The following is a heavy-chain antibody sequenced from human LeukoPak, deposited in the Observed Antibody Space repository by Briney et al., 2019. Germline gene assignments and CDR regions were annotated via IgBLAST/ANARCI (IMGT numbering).Heavy chain of an antibody. V-gene: IGHV1-2*02. J-gene: IGHJ4*02. CDR3: ARDRYSSGWYGRIVFDY. Sequence: ASVKVSCKASGYTFTGHYMHWVRQAPGQGLEWMGWINPNSGGTNYAQKFQGRVTMTRDTSISTAYMELSRLRSDDTAVYYCARDRYSSGWYGRIVFDYWGQGTLVTVSS. CDR1: GYTFTGHY. D-gene: IGHD6-19*01. CDR2: INPNSGGT.